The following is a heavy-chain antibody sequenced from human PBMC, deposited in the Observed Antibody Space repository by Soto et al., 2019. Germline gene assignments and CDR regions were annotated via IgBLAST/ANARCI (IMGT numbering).Heavy chain of an antibody. CDR1: EFTFSGSA. CDR2: IRSKGNSYET. V-gene: IGHV3-73*02. D-gene: IGHD3-22*01. Sequence: EVQLVESGGGLVQPGGSLKLSCAASEFTFSGSAIHWVRQASGKGLEWVGGIRSKGNSYETAYAASVKGRFTISRDDSKNSEYLQMNSLNTEDTSVYYCTGTGSDTSAYYYGYWGQGTLVTVSS. J-gene: IGHJ4*02. CDR3: TGTGSDTSAYYYGY.